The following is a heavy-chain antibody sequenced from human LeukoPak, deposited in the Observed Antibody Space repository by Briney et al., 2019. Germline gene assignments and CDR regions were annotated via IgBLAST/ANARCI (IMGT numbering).Heavy chain of an antibody. D-gene: IGHD1-26*01. V-gene: IGHV1-18*01. CDR2: ISAYNGNT. J-gene: IGHJ4*02. Sequence: ASVKVSCKASGYTFTSYGISWVRQAPGQGLEWMGWISAYNGNTNYAQKFQGRVTMTRDTSISTAYMELSRLKSDDTAVYYCARTYSGSYRGYFDFDYWGQGTLVTVSS. CDR3: ARTYSGSYRGYFDFDY. CDR1: GYTFTSYG.